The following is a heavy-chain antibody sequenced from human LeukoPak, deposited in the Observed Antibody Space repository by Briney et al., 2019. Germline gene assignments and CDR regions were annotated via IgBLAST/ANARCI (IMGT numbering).Heavy chain of an antibody. D-gene: IGHD2-15*01. CDR2: IYYSGST. CDR1: GGSISSYY. V-gene: IGHV4-59*12. CDR3: ARDLGYCSGGSCYPELIDI. Sequence: SETLSLTCTVSGGSISSYYWSWIRQPPGKGLEWIGYIYYSGSTNYNPSLKSRVTISVDTSKNQFSLKLSSVTAADTAVYYCARDLGYCSGGSCYPELIDIWGQGTMVTVSS. J-gene: IGHJ3*02.